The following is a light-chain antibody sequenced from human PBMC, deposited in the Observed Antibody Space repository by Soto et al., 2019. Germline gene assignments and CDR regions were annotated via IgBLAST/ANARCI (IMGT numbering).Light chain of an antibody. CDR3: CSYAGSYTFV. CDR2: DVS. Sequence: QSALSHPLSVSGSPGHSVTISCTGTSSDVGVYNYVSWYQQYPGKAPKIMIYDVSKRPSGVPDRFSGSKSDNTASLTISGLQAEDEADYYCCSYAGSYTFVFGIGTKVTVL. CDR1: SSDVGVYNY. J-gene: IGLJ1*01. V-gene: IGLV2-11*01.